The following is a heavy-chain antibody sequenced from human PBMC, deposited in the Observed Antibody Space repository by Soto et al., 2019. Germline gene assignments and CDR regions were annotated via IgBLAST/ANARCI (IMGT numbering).Heavy chain of an antibody. J-gene: IGHJ4*02. CDR2: IKSKTDGGTT. D-gene: IGHD6-19*01. CDR3: TTGYSSGWSKTLDY. CDR1: GFTFSNAW. V-gene: IGHV3-15*07. Sequence: GGSLRLSCAASGFTFSNAWMNWVRQAPGKGLEWVGRIKSKTDGGTTDYAAPVKGRFTISRDDSKNTLYLQMNSLKTEDTAVYYCTTGYSSGWSKTLDYWGQGTLVTVSS.